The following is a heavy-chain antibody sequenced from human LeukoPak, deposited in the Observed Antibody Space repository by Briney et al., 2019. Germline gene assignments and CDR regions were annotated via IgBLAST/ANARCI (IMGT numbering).Heavy chain of an antibody. CDR1: GGTFSSYA. Sequence: SVKVSCKASGGTFSSYAISWVRQAPGQGLEWMGGIIPIFGTANYAQKFQGRVTITADESTSTAYMELSSLRSEDTAVYYCARFWREFAYSSSWYPYRHDAFDIWGQGTMVTVSS. D-gene: IGHD6-13*01. J-gene: IGHJ3*02. CDR2: IIPIFGTA. CDR3: ARFWREFAYSSSWYPYRHDAFDI. V-gene: IGHV1-69*13.